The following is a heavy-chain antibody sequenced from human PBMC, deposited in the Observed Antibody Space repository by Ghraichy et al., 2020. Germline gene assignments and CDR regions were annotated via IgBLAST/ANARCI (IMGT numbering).Heavy chain of an antibody. J-gene: IGHJ4*01. Sequence: GGSLRLSCAASGFTFGDYTMNWFRQAPRKGLEWVSSISASSDYKYYADSVKGRFTISRDNAKNSLSLQMNSLRAEDTAVYYCARVRVMTTVVSANDYWGHGALVTGSS. CDR1: GFTFGDYT. D-gene: IGHD4-23*01. V-gene: IGHV3-21*01. CDR3: ARVRVMTTVVSANDY. CDR2: ISASSDYK.